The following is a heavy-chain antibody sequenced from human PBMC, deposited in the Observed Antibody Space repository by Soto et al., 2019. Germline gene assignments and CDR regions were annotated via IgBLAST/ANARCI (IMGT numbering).Heavy chain of an antibody. CDR1: GGSISIYY. D-gene: IGHD2-15*01. Sequence: LSLTCTVSGGSISIYYWSWIRQPPGKGLEWIGYIHYSGSTSYNPSLGSRVTISVDTSKNQLSLKLSSVTAADTAVYYCAREWSSFDYWGQGALVTVSS. V-gene: IGHV4-59*01. CDR2: IHYSGST. CDR3: AREWSSFDY. J-gene: IGHJ4*02.